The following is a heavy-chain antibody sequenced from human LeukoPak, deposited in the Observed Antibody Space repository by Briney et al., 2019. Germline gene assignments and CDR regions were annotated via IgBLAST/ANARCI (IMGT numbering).Heavy chain of an antibody. CDR2: ISYDGSNK. Sequence: GGSLRLSCAASGFTFSSYGRHWVRQAPGKGLEWVAVISYDGSNKYYADSVKGRFTISRDNSKNTLYLQMNSLRAEDTAVYYCATNRGGASSSWYPPYFDYWGQGTLVTVSS. CDR3: ATNRGGASSSWYPPYFDY. D-gene: IGHD6-13*01. V-gene: IGHV3-30*03. CDR1: GFTFSSYG. J-gene: IGHJ4*02.